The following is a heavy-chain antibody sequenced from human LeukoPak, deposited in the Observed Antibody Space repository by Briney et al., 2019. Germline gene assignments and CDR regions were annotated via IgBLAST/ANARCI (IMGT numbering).Heavy chain of an antibody. CDR2: IIPIFGTA. CDR3: ARAPRRPLDAFDI. Sequence: GASVKVSCKASGGTFSSYAISWVRQAPGQGLEWMGGIIPIFGTANYAQKFQGRVTITADESTSTAYMELSSLRSEDTAVYYCARAPRRPLDAFDIWGQGTMVTVSS. J-gene: IGHJ3*02. CDR1: GGTFSSYA. V-gene: IGHV1-69*13.